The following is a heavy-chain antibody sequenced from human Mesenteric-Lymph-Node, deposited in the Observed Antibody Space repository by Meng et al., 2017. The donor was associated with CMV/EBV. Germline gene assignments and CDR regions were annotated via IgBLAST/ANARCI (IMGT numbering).Heavy chain of an antibody. CDR2: MNPKSGET. D-gene: IGHD2/OR15-2a*01. Sequence: SASSVTSYDITWVRQATGQGLGWLGWMNPKSGETGYAQKFQGRVTMTRDTSTDTDYMELRSLTSEDTAVYYCANFNLVSPQGYIDNWGPGTLVTVSS. CDR1: ASSVTSYD. J-gene: IGHJ4*02. V-gene: IGHV1-8*01. CDR3: ANFNLVSPQGYIDN.